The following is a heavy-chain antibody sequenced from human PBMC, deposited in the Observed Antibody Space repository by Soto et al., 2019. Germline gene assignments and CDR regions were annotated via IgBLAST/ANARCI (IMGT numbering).Heavy chain of an antibody. CDR2: ISYDGSNK. CDR1: GFTFSSYA. J-gene: IGHJ4*02. Sequence: QVQLVESGGGVVQPGRSLRLSCAASGFTFSSYAMHWVRQAPGKGLEWVAVISYDGSNKYYADSVKGRFTISRDNSKNTVYLQMNSLRAEDTAVYYCARDGQYSYGTFDYWGQGTLVTVSS. D-gene: IGHD5-18*01. V-gene: IGHV3-30-3*01. CDR3: ARDGQYSYGTFDY.